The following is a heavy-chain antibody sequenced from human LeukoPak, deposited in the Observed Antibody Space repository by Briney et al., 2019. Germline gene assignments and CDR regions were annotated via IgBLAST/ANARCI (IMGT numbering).Heavy chain of an antibody. Sequence: ASVKVSCKASGYTFTSYGISWVRQAPGQGLEWMGWISAYNGNTNYAQKLQGRVTMTTDTSTSTAYMELRSLRSDDTAVYYCARFSSPTLTSSSWPYNYYYYYYMDVWGKGTTVTVSS. J-gene: IGHJ6*03. CDR2: ISAYNGNT. D-gene: IGHD6-13*01. CDR1: GYTFTSYG. V-gene: IGHV1-18*01. CDR3: ARFSSPTLTSSSWPYNYYYYYYMDV.